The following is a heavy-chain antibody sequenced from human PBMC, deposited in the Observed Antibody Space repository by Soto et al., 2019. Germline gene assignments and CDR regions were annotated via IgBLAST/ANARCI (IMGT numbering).Heavy chain of an antibody. CDR1: GYTFTSYY. Sequence: QVQLVQSGAEVKKPGASVKVSCKASGYTFTSYYMHWVRQAPGQGLEWMGIINPSGGSTSYAQKFQGRVTMTRDTSTSTVYMELSSLRSEDTAVYYCARDKSGPIVLRRRAFDIWGQGTMVTVSS. CDR3: ARDKSGPIVLRRRAFDI. V-gene: IGHV1-46*03. D-gene: IGHD3-16*02. CDR2: INPSGGST. J-gene: IGHJ3*02.